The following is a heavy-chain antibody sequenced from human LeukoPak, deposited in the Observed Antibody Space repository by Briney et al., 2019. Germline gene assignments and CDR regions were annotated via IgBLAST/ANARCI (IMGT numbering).Heavy chain of an antibody. CDR2: ISWNSGSI. CDR3: AKDIHSSGWSGDGFDY. CDR1: GFTFDDYA. D-gene: IGHD6-19*01. J-gene: IGHJ4*02. V-gene: IGHV3-9*01. Sequence: GGSLRLSCAASGFTFDDYAMHWVRQAPGKGLEWVSGISWNSGSIGYADSVKGRFTISRDNAKNSLYLQMNSLRAEDTALYYCAKDIHSSGWSGDGFDYWGQGTLVTVSS.